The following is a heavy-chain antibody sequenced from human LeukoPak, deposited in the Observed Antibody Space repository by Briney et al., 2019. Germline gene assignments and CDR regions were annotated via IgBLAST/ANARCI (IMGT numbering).Heavy chain of an antibody. CDR1: GGSISSGDYY. CDR3: ARVGDTSGYYYFLDY. Sequence: SETLSLTCTVSGGSISSGDYYWSWIRQPPGKGLEWIGYIYYSGSTNYNPSLKSRVTISVDTSKNQFSLKLSSVTAADTAVYYCARVGDTSGYYYFLDYWGQGTLVTVSS. D-gene: IGHD3-22*01. CDR2: IYYSGST. J-gene: IGHJ4*02. V-gene: IGHV4-61*08.